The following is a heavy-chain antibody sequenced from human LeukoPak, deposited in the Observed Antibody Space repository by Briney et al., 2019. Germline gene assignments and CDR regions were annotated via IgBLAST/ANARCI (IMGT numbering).Heavy chain of an antibody. Sequence: GGSLRLSCAASGFTFSSYAMNWVRQAPGQGLEWVSTISGGAGSTYYADSVKGRFTISRDNSKDTLYLQMNSLRAEDTAVYYCAKYGDDYYFDSWGQGTLVTVSS. CDR2: ISGGAGST. V-gene: IGHV3-23*01. D-gene: IGHD5-12*01. CDR3: AKYGDDYYFDS. J-gene: IGHJ4*02. CDR1: GFTFSSYA.